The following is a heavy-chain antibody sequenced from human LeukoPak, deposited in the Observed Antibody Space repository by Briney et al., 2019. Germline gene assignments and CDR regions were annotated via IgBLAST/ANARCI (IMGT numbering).Heavy chain of an antibody. V-gene: IGHV4-39*07. Sequence: SETLSLTCTVSGGSISSSSYYWGWIRQPPGKGLEWIGEMDRSGSTNYNPSLKSRVTISVDTSKNQFSLQLNSVTPEDTAVYYCARAVPGYTNNWSENFWGHWGQGTLVTVSS. D-gene: IGHD6-13*01. CDR1: GGSISSSSYY. J-gene: IGHJ4*02. CDR2: MDRSGST. CDR3: ARAVPGYTNNWSENFWGH.